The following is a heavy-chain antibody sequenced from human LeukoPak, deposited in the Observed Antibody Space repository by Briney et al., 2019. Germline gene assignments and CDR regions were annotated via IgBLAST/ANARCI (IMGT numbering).Heavy chain of an antibody. J-gene: IGHJ4*02. Sequence: SETLSLTCTVSGGSISSADYYWSWIRQSPGKGLEWIGYIYYSGDSNYNPSLKSRVIISVDTSKNQFSLKLRSVTAADTAVYYCARQNTYYDSSGYFGYWGQGTLVTVSS. V-gene: IGHV4-30-4*01. CDR3: ARQNTYYDSSGYFGY. CDR1: GGSISSADYY. CDR2: IYYSGDS. D-gene: IGHD3-22*01.